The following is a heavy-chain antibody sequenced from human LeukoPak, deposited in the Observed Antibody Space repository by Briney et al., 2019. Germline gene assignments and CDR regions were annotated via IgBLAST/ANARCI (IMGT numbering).Heavy chain of an antibody. D-gene: IGHD3-10*01. CDR2: INPSGGST. Sequence: ASVKVSCKASGYTFTGYYMHWVRQAPGQGLEWMGIINPSGGSTSYAQKFQGRVTMTRDTSTSTVYMELSSLRSEDTAVYYCARSPTTMVRGVIITLLGDAFDIWGQGTMVTVSS. J-gene: IGHJ3*02. CDR3: ARSPTTMVRGVIITLLGDAFDI. CDR1: GYTFTGYY. V-gene: IGHV1-46*01.